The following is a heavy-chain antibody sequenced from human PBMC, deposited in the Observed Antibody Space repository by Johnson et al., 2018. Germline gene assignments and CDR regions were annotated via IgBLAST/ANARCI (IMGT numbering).Heavy chain of an antibody. D-gene: IGHD3-9*01. V-gene: IGHV4-59*01. CDR1: GGSISPYY. J-gene: IGHJ3*02. CDR2: IHYSGST. CDR3: ARLYDILTGVYAFDI. Sequence: QVQLQESGPGLVKPSETLSLTCSVSGGSISPYYWSWIRQPPGKGLEWIGYIHYSGSTNYIPSLQSRLTISVDTSKNQFSLKLRSETAADTAVYYCARLYDILTGVYAFDIWGQGTMVTVSS.